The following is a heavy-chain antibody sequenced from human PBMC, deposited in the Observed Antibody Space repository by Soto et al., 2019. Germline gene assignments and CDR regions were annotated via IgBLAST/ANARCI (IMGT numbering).Heavy chain of an antibody. Sequence: ASVKVSCKASGYTFTRYNVHWVRQAPGQGLEWMAIINPSGGITYYVQKLEGRGTLTTDTSTSTVYMELSSLRSDDTAVYYCARVRGGGSEYFFDYWGQGTLVTVSS. V-gene: IGHV1-46*01. D-gene: IGHD2-15*01. CDR1: GYTFTRYN. CDR3: ARVRGGGSEYFFDY. CDR2: INPSGGIT. J-gene: IGHJ4*02.